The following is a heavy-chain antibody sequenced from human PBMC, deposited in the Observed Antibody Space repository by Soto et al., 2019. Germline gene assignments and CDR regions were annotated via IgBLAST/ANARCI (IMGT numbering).Heavy chain of an antibody. D-gene: IGHD5-12*01. J-gene: IGHJ4*02. V-gene: IGHV4-59*01. CDR2: IYYSGST. CDR3: ASFSSGYGAFDY. CDR1: GGSISSYY. Sequence: ASETLSLTCTVSGGSISSYYWSWIRQPPGKGLEWIGYIYYSGSTNYNPSLKSRVTISVDTSKNQFSLKLSSVTAADTAVYYCASFSSGYGAFDYWGQGTLVTVSS.